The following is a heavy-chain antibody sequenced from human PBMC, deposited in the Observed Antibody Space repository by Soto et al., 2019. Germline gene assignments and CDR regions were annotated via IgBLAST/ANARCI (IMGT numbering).Heavy chain of an antibody. V-gene: IGHV4-34*01. D-gene: IGHD3-9*01. CDR3: ASRRYFDWLSYDY. CDR1: GGSFSGYY. J-gene: IGHJ4*02. CDR2: INHSGST. Sequence: SETLSLTCAVYGGSFSGYYWSWIRQPPGKGLEWIGEINHSGSTNYNPSLKSRVTISVHTSKNQFSLKLSSVTAADTAVYYCASRRYFDWLSYDYWGQGTLVTV.